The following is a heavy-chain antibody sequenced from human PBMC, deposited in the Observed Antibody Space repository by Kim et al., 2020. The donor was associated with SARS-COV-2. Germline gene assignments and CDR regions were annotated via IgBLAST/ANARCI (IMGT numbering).Heavy chain of an antibody. Sequence: GESLKISCKGSGYSFTSYWIGWVRQMPGKGLEWMGIIYPGDSDTRYSPSFQGQVTISADKSISTAYLQWSSLKASDTAMYYCARFSFVEVFGYASADYWGQGTLVTVSS. V-gene: IGHV5-51*01. D-gene: IGHD5-12*01. CDR1: GYSFTSYW. J-gene: IGHJ4*02. CDR3: ARFSFVEVFGYASADY. CDR2: IYPGDSDT.